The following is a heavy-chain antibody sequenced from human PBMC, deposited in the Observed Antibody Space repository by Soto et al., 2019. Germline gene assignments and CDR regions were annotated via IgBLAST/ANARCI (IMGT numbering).Heavy chain of an antibody. V-gene: IGHV4-39*01. CDR3: ARQRTSVVTQAYFDV. J-gene: IGHJ4*02. CDR2: YSGST. Sequence: PSETLSLTCTVSGGSISSSSYYWGWIRQPPGKGLEWIGYSGSTNYNPSLKSRVTISVDTSKNQFSLKLSSVTAADTAAYYCARQRTSVVTQAYFDVWGPGSLVTVSS. CDR1: GGSISSSSYY. D-gene: IGHD2-21*02.